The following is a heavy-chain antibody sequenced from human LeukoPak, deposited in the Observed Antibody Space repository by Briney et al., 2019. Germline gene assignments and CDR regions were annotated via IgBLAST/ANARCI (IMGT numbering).Heavy chain of an antibody. J-gene: IGHJ4*01. CDR3: ARQSDSGGYFEY. CDR1: GDSINRYL. Sequence: SETLSLTCTVSGDSINRYLWTWVRQPAGRGLEWIGRIYDSGTTNYKPSLKSRVSMSVETPENQFSLRLNSVTAADTAVYYCARQSDSGGYFEYWGQGIRVTVSS. V-gene: IGHV4-4*07. D-gene: IGHD2-15*01. CDR2: IYDSGTT.